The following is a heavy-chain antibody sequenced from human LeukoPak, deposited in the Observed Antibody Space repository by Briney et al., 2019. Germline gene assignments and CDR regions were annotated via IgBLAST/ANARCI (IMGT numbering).Heavy chain of an antibody. V-gene: IGHV3-23*01. CDR2: ISGSGDST. D-gene: IGHD4-17*01. CDR1: GLTFSNSG. J-gene: IGHJ6*02. Sequence: GGSLRLSCAASGLTFSNSGMSWVRQAPGKGLEWVSVISGSGDSTYYADSVKGRFTISRDNSKNTLYLQMHSLRTEDTAVYYCARDPNTVTVGYDGMDVWGQGTTVTVSS. CDR3: ARDPNTVTVGYDGMDV.